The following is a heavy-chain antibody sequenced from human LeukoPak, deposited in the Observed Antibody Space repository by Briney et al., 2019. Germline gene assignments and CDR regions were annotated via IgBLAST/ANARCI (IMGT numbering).Heavy chain of an antibody. CDR2: IYYSRST. CDR1: GGSISSSSYY. J-gene: IGHJ4*02. D-gene: IGHD2-2*01. Sequence: ASETLSLTCTVAGGSISSSSYYWGWIRQPPWKGLEWIGGIYYSRSTYYTPSLKSRVTISVDTSKNQFSLKLSSVTAADTAVYYCARQRRYCSSTSCYAFDYWGQGTLVTVSS. V-gene: IGHV4-39*01. CDR3: ARQRRYCSSTSCYAFDY.